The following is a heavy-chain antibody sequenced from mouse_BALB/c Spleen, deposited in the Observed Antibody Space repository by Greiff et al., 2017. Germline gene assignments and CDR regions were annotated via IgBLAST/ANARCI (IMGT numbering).Heavy chain of an antibody. D-gene: IGHD2-4*01. Sequence: EVHLVESGGGLVTPGGSLKLSCAASGFTFSDYYMSWVRQTPEKRLEWVATISDGGSYTYYPDSVKGRFTISRDNATNTLYLQMSSLKSEDTAMYYCARDGGLRSFAYWGQGTLVTVSA. CDR1: GFTFSDYY. J-gene: IGHJ3*01. CDR2: ISDGGSYT. CDR3: ARDGGLRSFAY. V-gene: IGHV5-4*02.